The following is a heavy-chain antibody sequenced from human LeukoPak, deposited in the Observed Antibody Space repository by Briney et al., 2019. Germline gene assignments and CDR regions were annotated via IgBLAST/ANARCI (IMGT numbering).Heavy chain of an antibody. CDR2: IHYSGTT. V-gene: IGHV4-39*01. J-gene: IGHJ4*02. CDR1: GDSISSRIYY. D-gene: IGHD5/OR15-5a*01. Sequence: PSETLSLTCTVSGDSISSRIYYWGWVRQPPGKGLEWIGIIHYSGTTYYNPSLDSQFTISIDTSKNQFSLRLSSVTAADSAVFYCARHSYFYDGDNSYFSFDSWGQGTLVTVSS. CDR3: ARHSYFYDGDNSYFSFDS.